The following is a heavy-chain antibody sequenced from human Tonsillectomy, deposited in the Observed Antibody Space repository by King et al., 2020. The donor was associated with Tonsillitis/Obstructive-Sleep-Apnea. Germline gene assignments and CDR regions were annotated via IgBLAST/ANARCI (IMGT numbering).Heavy chain of an antibody. CDR1: GGAFSGYY. V-gene: IGHV4-34*01. CDR3: ARFRYSNYYFDY. CDR2: INYSGIT. J-gene: IGHJ4*02. Sequence: VQLQQWGAGLLKPSETLSLTCAVYGGAFSGYYWSWIRQPPGKGLEWIGEINYSGITNYNPSLKSRVTISVDTSKNQFSLKLSSVTAADTAVYYCARFRYSNYYFDYWGQGTLVTVSS. D-gene: IGHD4-11*01.